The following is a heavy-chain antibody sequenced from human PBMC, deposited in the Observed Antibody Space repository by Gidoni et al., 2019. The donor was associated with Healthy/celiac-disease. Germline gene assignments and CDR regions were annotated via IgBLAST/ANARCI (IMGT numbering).Heavy chain of an antibody. Sequence: EVQLLESGGGLVQPGGSLRLSCSASGFTFSSYAMSWVRQAPGKGLEWVSAISGSGGSTYYADSGKGRFTISRDNSKNTLYLQMNSLRAEDTAVYYCAKGANRWPVPFDIWGQGTMVTVSS. V-gene: IGHV3-23*01. D-gene: IGHD6-19*01. CDR1: GFTFSSYA. CDR2: ISGSGGST. CDR3: AKGANRWPVPFDI. J-gene: IGHJ3*02.